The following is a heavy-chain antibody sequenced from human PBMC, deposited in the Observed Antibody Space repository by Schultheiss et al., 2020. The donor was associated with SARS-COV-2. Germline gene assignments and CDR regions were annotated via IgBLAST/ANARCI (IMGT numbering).Heavy chain of an antibody. D-gene: IGHD6-13*01. Sequence: GGSLRLSCAASGFTFSSYAMHWVRQAPGKGLEWVAVISYDGSNKYYADSVKGRFTISRDNPKDTLYLQMNSLRAEDTAVYYCASLAAEGNRQVFDYWGQGTLVTVSS. CDR3: ASLAAEGNRQVFDY. J-gene: IGHJ4*02. V-gene: IGHV3-30-3*01. CDR1: GFTFSSYA. CDR2: ISYDGSNK.